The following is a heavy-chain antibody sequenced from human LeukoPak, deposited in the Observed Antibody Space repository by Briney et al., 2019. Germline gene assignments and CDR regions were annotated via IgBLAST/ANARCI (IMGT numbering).Heavy chain of an antibody. Sequence: PRGSLRLSCAASGFTFSSYWMSWVRQAPGKGLEWVANIKQDGSEKYYVDSVKGRFTISRDNAKNSLYLQMNSLRAEDTAVYYCARDSFWSGSVPGYWGQGTLVTVSS. D-gene: IGHD3-3*01. CDR1: GFTFSSYW. J-gene: IGHJ4*02. CDR2: IKQDGSEK. CDR3: ARDSFWSGSVPGY. V-gene: IGHV3-7*01.